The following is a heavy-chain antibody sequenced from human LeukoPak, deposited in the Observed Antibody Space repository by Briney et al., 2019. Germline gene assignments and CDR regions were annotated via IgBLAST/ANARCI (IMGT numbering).Heavy chain of an antibody. CDR2: IYCGGST. J-gene: IGHJ4*02. Sequence: PPGSLRLSCAASGFTVSSNYMSWVRQAPGKGLEWVSVIYCGGSTYYPDSVKCRFTISRDNSKNTLYLQMNSLRAEDTAVYYCATGGTTVTTIVYWGQRPLVTVSS. V-gene: IGHV3-53*01. CDR1: GFTVSSNY. D-gene: IGHD4-17*01. CDR3: ATGGTTVTTIVY.